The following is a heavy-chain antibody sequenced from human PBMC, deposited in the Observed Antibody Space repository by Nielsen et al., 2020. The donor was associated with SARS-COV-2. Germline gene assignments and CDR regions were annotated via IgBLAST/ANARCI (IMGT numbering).Heavy chain of an antibody. J-gene: IGHJ6*03. D-gene: IGHD4-17*01. CDR2: IKQDGSEK. V-gene: IGHV3-7*03. CDR3: ARDRSYGDFRYYYYMDV. Sequence: GESLKISCAASGFTFSSYWMSWVRQAPGKGLEWVANIKQDGSEKYYVDSVKGRFTISRDNAKNSLYLQMNSLRAEDTAVYYCARDRSYGDFRYYYYMDVWGKGTTVTVSS. CDR1: GFTFSSYW.